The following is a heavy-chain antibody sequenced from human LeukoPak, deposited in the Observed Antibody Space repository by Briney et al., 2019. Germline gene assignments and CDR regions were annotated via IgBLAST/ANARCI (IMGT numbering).Heavy chain of an antibody. V-gene: IGHV1-18*01. CDR1: GYTFTSYG. CDR3: ARVWYYGSGSYHVGDY. CDR2: ISAYNGNT. Sequence: ASVKVSCKASGYTFTSYGISWVRQAPGQALEWMGWISAYNGNTNYAQKLQGRVTMTTDTSTSTAYMELRSLRSDDTAVYYCARVWYYGSGSYHVGDYWGQGTLVTVSS. D-gene: IGHD3-10*01. J-gene: IGHJ4*02.